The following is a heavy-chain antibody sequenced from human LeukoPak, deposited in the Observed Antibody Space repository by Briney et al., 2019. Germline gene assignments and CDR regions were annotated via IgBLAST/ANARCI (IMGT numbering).Heavy chain of an antibody. J-gene: IGHJ4*02. Sequence: SETLSLTCAVYGGSFSGYYWSWIRQPPGKGLEWIGEINHSGNTNYNPSLKSRVTISVDTSKNQFSLKLSSVSAADTAVYYCARVLYDSSDYPFDYWGQGTLVTVSS. V-gene: IGHV4-34*01. CDR1: GGSFSGYY. D-gene: IGHD3-22*01. CDR2: INHSGNT. CDR3: ARVLYDSSDYPFDY.